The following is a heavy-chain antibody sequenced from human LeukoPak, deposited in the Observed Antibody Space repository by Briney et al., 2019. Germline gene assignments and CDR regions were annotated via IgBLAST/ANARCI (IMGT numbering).Heavy chain of an antibody. D-gene: IGHD1-7*01. CDR2: INHSGST. CDR3: ARDSKTTPTDY. V-gene: IGHV4-34*01. CDR1: GGSFSGYY. Sequence: SETLSLTCAVYGGSFSGYYCSWIRQPPGKGLEWIGEINHSGSTNYNPSRKSRVTISVDTSTTQFSLKLSSVTAADPAVYYCARDSKTTPTDYWGQGTLVTVSS. J-gene: IGHJ4*02.